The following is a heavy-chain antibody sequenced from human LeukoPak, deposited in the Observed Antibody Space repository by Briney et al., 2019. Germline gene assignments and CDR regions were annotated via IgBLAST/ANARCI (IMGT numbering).Heavy chain of an antibody. CDR3: ARDLAVGATAY. V-gene: IGHV3-7*01. Sequence: GGSLRLSCAASGFTSSSYWMSWVRQAPGKGLEWVANIKQDGSEKYYVDSVKGRFTISRDNAKNSLYLQMNSLRAEDTAVYYCARDLAVGATAYWGQGTLVTVSS. J-gene: IGHJ4*02. CDR2: IKQDGSEK. CDR1: GFTSSSYW. D-gene: IGHD1-26*01.